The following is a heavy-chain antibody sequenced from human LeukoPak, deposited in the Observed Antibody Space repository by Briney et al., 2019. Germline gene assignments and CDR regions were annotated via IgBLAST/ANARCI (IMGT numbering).Heavy chain of an antibody. D-gene: IGHD3-10*01. V-gene: IGHV1-69*10. CDR2: IIPILGIA. CDR1: GGTFSSYA. CDR3: AKYGSGSYYNEYYFDY. J-gene: IGHJ4*02. Sequence: ASVNVSCKASGGTFSSYAISWVRQAPGQGLEWMGRIIPILGIANYAQKFQGRVTITADKSTSTAYMELSSLRSEDTAVYYCAKYGSGSYYNEYYFDYWGQGTLVTVSS.